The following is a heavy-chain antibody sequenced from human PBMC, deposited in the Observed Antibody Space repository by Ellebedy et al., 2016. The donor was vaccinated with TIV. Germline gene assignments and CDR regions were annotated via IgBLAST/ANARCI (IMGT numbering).Heavy chain of an antibody. CDR2: IKGDATEI. CDR1: GFTFSTYW. J-gene: IGHJ4*02. V-gene: IGHV3-7*03. CDR3: ARVSYDSGPGF. Sequence: PGGSLRLSCAASGFTFSTYWMRWVRQAPGKELEWVASIKGDATEIYYLDSVRGRFTISRDNAKSSLYLQMNRLRVEDTAVYYCARVSYDSGPGFWGQGTLVTVSS. D-gene: IGHD3-16*01.